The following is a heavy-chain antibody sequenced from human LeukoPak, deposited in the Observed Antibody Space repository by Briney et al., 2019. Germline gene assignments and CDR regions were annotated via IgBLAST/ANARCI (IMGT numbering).Heavy chain of an antibody. J-gene: IGHJ4*02. CDR2: ISSSSTTI. D-gene: IGHD4-17*01. CDR1: GFTFSRYS. CDR3: ARDDYGDYDFDY. Sequence: PGGSLKLSCAASGFTFSRYSMNRVRQAPGKGLEWVSFISSSSTTIFYADSVKGRFTISRDNAKNSLFPQMNSLRAEDTAVYYCARDDYGDYDFDYWGQGTLVAVSS. V-gene: IGHV3-48*01.